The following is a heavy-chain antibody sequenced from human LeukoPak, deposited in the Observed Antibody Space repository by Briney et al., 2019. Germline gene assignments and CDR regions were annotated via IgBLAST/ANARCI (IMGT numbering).Heavy chain of an antibody. Sequence: GESVKISCQGSGYSFTSYWIAWVRKMPGKGLEWMGIIYLGASDTRYSPSFQGQVTISADKSISTAYLQWSSLKASDTAMYYCARGMTSMDYWGQGTLVAVSS. J-gene: IGHJ4*02. D-gene: IGHD1-26*01. V-gene: IGHV5-51*01. CDR2: IYLGASDT. CDR1: GYSFTSYW. CDR3: ARGMTSMDY.